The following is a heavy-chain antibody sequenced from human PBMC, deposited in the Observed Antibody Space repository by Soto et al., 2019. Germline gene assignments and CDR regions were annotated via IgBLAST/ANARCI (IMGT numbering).Heavy chain of an antibody. D-gene: IGHD3-10*01. V-gene: IGHV4-59*08. J-gene: IGHJ6*02. CDR2: VHHSWGS. Sequence: QVQLQESGPGLVKPSETLSLSCTVSGGSISSYYWSWFRQSPGKRMEWIGYVHHSWGSSYNPSLPSRVARSLDTSKRQFSLKVTSVTATDTAVYYCARQGFGPLHGLVDVWGQGTTVTVSS. CDR3: ARQGFGPLHGLVDV. CDR1: GGSISSYY.